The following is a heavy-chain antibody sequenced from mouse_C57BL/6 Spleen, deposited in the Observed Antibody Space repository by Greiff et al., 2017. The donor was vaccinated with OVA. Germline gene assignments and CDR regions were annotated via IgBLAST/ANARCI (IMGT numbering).Heavy chain of an antibody. Sequence: QVQLQQPGAELVKPGASVKLSCKASGYTFTSYWMHWVKQRPGQGLEWIGMIHPNSGSTNYNEKFKSKATLTVDKSSSTAYMQLSSLTSEDSAVYYCARPIYDGYGDYYAMDYWGQGTSVTVSS. CDR3: ARPIYDGYGDYYAMDY. CDR1: GYTFTSYW. D-gene: IGHD2-3*01. J-gene: IGHJ4*01. CDR2: IHPNSGST. V-gene: IGHV1-64*01.